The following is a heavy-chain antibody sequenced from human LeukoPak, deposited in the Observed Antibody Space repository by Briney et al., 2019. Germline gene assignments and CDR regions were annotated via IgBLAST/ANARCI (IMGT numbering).Heavy chain of an antibody. CDR3: ATYGSGSFDY. Sequence: GGSLRLSCAASGFTVSSNYMSWVRQAPGKGLEWVSAISGSGGSTYYADSVKGRFTISRDNSKNTLYLQMNSLRAEDTAVYYCATYGSGSFDYWGQGTLVTVSS. CDR2: ISGSGGST. J-gene: IGHJ4*02. CDR1: GFTVSSNY. V-gene: IGHV3-23*01. D-gene: IGHD3-10*01.